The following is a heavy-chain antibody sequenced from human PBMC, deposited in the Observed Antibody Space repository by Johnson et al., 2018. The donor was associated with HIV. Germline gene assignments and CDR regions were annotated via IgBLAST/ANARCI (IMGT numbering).Heavy chain of an antibody. Sequence: VQLVESGGGVVQPGRSLRLSCAASGFSFSSYAMHWVRQAPGKGLEWVSGISWNSGSIGYADSVKGRFTISRDNAKNTLYVQMNSLRAEDTAVYYCARRYSGSYGAFDIWGQGTMVTVSP. D-gene: IGHD1-26*01. V-gene: IGHV3-9*01. J-gene: IGHJ3*02. CDR1: GFSFSSYA. CDR2: ISWNSGSI. CDR3: ARRYSGSYGAFDI.